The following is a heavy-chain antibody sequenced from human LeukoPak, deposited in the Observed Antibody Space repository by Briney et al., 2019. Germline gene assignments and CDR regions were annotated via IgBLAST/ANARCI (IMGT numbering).Heavy chain of an antibody. Sequence: GGSLRLSCAASQFTFSSYWMTWVRQAPGKGLEWVANIKEDGSEKYYVDSVKGRFTISRDNAKNSLYLQMNSLRAEDTAVYYCAKDIVATAYYYYYGMDVWGQGTTVTVSS. CDR1: QFTFSSYW. D-gene: IGHD5-12*01. CDR2: IKEDGSEK. V-gene: IGHV3-7*01. CDR3: AKDIVATAYYYYYGMDV. J-gene: IGHJ6*02.